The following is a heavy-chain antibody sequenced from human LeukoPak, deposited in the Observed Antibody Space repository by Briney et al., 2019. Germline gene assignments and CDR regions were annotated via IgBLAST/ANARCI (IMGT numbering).Heavy chain of an antibody. CDR2: INHSGST. J-gene: IGHJ6*02. CDR3: ARVISGAYYYYYYCMDV. D-gene: IGHD6-19*01. CDR1: GGSISSYY. Sequence: SETLSLTCTVSGGSISSYYWSWIRQPPGKGLEWIGEINHSGSTNYNPSLKSRVTISVDTSKNQFSLKLSSVTAADTAVYYCARVISGAYYYYYYCMDVWGQGTTVTVSS. V-gene: IGHV4-34*01.